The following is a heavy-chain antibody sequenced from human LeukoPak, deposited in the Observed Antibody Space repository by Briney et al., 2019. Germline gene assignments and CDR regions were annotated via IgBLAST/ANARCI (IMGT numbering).Heavy chain of an antibody. V-gene: IGHV3-21*01. J-gene: IGHJ4*02. CDR2: ISSGSNYI. CDR3: ARAGDNTTMVSQ. CDR1: GFSFSSYG. Sequence: GGSLRLYCAVSGFSFSSYGINWVRQAPGKGLEWVSFISSGSNYIYYADSVKGRFTISRDNAMNSLYLQMNSLRAEDTAVYYCARAGDNTTMVSQWGQGTLVTVSS. D-gene: IGHD5-18*01.